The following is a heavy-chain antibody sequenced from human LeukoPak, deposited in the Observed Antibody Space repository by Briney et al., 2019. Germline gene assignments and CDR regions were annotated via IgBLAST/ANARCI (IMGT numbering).Heavy chain of an antibody. CDR2: FYTACTT. V-gene: IGHV3-66*02. CDR1: GFTVSSNY. J-gene: IGHJ5*02. CDR3: ARDIEMATIFSDWFDP. D-gene: IGHD5-24*01. Sequence: GXSLRLSCAASGFTVSSNYMSWVRQAPGKGLEWVSVFYTACTTYYSDSVKGRFTISRDNSKNTLYLQMNSLRAEDTAVYYCARDIEMATIFSDWFDPWGQGTLVTVSS.